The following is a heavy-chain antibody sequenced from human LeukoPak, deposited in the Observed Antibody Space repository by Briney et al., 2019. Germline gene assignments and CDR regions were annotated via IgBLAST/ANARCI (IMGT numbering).Heavy chain of an antibody. CDR1: GFTFSSYE. CDR3: AELGITMIGGV. V-gene: IGHV3-48*03. CDR2: ISSSDSTI. Sequence: GGSLRFSCAASGFTFSSYEMNWVRQAPGKELEWVSYISSSDSTIYYADAVKGSFTISRDNAKNSLYLQMNSLRAEDTAVYYCAELGITMIGGVWGKGTTVTISS. D-gene: IGHD3-10*02. J-gene: IGHJ6*04.